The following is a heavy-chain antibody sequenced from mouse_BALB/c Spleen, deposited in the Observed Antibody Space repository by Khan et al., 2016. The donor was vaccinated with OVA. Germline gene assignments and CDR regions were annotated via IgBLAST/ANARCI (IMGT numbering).Heavy chain of an antibody. CDR2: ILYSGST. V-gene: IGHV3-8*02. D-gene: IGHD2-14*01. Sequence: EVELVESGPSLVKPSQTLSLTCSVTGDSITSGYWCWIRKFPGNKLEYMGYILYSGSTYYNPSLKSRISITRHTSQHQYYMQLSSVTTEDTATYYCARSTDRYAFAYWGQGTLVTVSA. CDR3: ARSTDRYAFAY. CDR1: GDSITSGY. J-gene: IGHJ3*01.